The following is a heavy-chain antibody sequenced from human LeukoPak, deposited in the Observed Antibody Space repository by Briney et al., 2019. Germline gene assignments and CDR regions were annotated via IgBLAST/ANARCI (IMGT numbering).Heavy chain of an antibody. CDR2: IYHSGST. J-gene: IGHJ6*03. CDR1: GYSISSGYY. D-gene: IGHD6-13*01. CDR3: ARASWYRRYYYYYYYMDV. Sequence: PSETLSLTCTVSGYSISSGYYWGWIRQPPGKGLEWIGSIYHSGSTYYNPSLKSRVTISVDTSKNQFSLKLSSVTAADTAVYYCARASWYRRYYYYYYYMDVWGKGTTVTISS. V-gene: IGHV4-38-2*02.